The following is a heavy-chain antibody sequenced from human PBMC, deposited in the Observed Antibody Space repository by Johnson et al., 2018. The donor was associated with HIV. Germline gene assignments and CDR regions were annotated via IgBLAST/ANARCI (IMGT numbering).Heavy chain of an antibody. CDR3: ASDILFGTTRCYHDAFDI. CDR1: GFTFSDYY. CDR2: ISSSGDTT. Sequence: QVQLVESGGGLVKPGGSLRLSCAASGFTFSDYYMSWIRQAPGQGLEWISYISSSGDTTHYADSVKGRFTISRDNSKNSLYLQMNRLRVEDTGVYYCASDILFGTTRCYHDAFDIWGQGTMVTVSS. J-gene: IGHJ3*02. D-gene: IGHD2-8*01. V-gene: IGHV3-11*04.